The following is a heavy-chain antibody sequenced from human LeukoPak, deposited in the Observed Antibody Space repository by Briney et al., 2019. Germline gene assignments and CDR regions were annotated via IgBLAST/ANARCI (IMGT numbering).Heavy chain of an antibody. V-gene: IGHV1-8*01. CDR1: GYTFTSYD. CDR2: MSPNSDNT. D-gene: IGHD4-23*01. CDR3: ARDYGGSSGWFDP. J-gene: IGHJ5*02. Sequence: ASVKVSCKASGYTFTSYDINWVRQAAGQGLEWMGWMSPNSDNTGYAQKFQGRVTFTRDTSISTAYMELRSLTSEDTAVYYCARDYGGSSGWFDPWGQGTLVTVSS.